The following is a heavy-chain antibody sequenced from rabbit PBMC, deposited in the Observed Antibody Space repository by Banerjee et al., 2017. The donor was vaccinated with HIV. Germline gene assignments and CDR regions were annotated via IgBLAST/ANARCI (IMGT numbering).Heavy chain of an antibody. Sequence: QSLEESGGDLVKPGASLTLTCTASGFSFSGSHYMCWVRQAPGKGLEWIACIYAGGSGTTYYASWAKGRFTISKTSSTTVTLQMTSLTAADTATYFCARDLTDVIGWNFGWWGQGTLVTVS. CDR2: IYAGGSGTT. D-gene: IGHD4-1*01. CDR1: GFSFSGSHY. J-gene: IGHJ3*01. CDR3: ARDLTDVIGWNFGW. V-gene: IGHV1S40*01.